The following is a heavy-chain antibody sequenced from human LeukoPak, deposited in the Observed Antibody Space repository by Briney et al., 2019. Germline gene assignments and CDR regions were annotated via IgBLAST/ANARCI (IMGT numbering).Heavy chain of an antibody. CDR3: VRDLNWAFDY. D-gene: IGHD3-16*01. CDR2: IRSESSST. J-gene: IGHJ4*02. V-gene: IGHV3-48*01. CDR1: GFTFSRYT. Sequence: TGGSLRLSCAASGFTFSRYTMNWVRRAPGKELEWISNIRSESSSTTYADSVKGRFTISRDNAKNSLYLQINSLRAEDTAVYYCVRDLNWAFDYWGQGTLVTVSS.